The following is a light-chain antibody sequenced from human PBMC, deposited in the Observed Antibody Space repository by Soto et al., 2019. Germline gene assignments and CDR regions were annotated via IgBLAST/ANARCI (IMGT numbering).Light chain of an antibody. CDR2: LNSDGSH. CDR1: SGHSNYA. J-gene: IGLJ1*01. CDR3: QTWGTGIRV. Sequence: QSVLTQSPSASASLGASVKLTCTLSSGHSNYAIAWHQQQPEKGPRHLMKLNSDGSHSKGDGIPDRFSGSSSGADRYLIISSLQSEDEGDYYCQTWGTGIRVFGTGTKVTVL. V-gene: IGLV4-69*02.